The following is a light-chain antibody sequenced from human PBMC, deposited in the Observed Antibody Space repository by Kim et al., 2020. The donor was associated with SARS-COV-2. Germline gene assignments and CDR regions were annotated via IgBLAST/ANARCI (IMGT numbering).Light chain of an antibody. CDR1: SGHSSYA. CDR2: LNSDGSH. CDR3: QTWGTGIRV. J-gene: IGLJ1*01. V-gene: IGLV4-69*01. Sequence: ASVKLTCTLSSGHSSYAIAWHQQKPEKGPRYLMKLNSDGSHSKGDGIPDRFSGSSSGAERYLTISSLQSEDEADYYCQTWGTGIRVFGTGTKVTVL.